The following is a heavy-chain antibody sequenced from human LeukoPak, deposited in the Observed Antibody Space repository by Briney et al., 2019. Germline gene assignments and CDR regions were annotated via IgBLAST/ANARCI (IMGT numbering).Heavy chain of an antibody. CDR1: GGSFSGYY. CDR3: ARAGDSSGYSDY. Sequence: SETLSLTCAVYGGSFSGYYWSWIRQPPGKGVEWIGEINHRGRTNYNPSLKSRVTISVDTSKTQFSLKLSSVTAADTAVYYCARAGDSSGYSDYWGQGTLVSLST. V-gene: IGHV4-34*01. D-gene: IGHD3-22*01. CDR2: INHRGRT. J-gene: IGHJ4*02.